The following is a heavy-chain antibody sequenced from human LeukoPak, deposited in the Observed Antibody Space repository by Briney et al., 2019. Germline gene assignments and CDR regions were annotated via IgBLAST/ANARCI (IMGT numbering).Heavy chain of an antibody. CDR1: GFTFSSYA. Sequence: GGSLRLSCAASGFTFSSYAMSWVRQAPGKGLEWVSAISGSGGSTYYADSVKGRFTISRDNSKNTLYLQMNSLRAEDTAVYYCAKGYGSGSYHPYFDYWGQGTLVTVPS. CDR3: AKGYGSGSYHPYFDY. D-gene: IGHD3-10*01. V-gene: IGHV3-23*01. CDR2: ISGSGGST. J-gene: IGHJ4*02.